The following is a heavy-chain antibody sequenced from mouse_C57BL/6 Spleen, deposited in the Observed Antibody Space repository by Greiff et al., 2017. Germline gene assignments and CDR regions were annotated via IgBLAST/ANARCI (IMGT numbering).Heavy chain of an antibody. D-gene: IGHD1-1*01. J-gene: IGHJ4*01. Sequence: EVQLQQSGPGLVKPSQSLSLTCSVTGYSITSGYYWNWIRQFPGNKLEWMGYISYDGSNNYNPSLKNRISITRDTSKNQFFLKLNSVTTEDTATYYCATYYGRDYYAMDYWGQGTSVTVSS. V-gene: IGHV3-6*01. CDR1: GYSITSGYY. CDR2: ISYDGSN. CDR3: ATYYGRDYYAMDY.